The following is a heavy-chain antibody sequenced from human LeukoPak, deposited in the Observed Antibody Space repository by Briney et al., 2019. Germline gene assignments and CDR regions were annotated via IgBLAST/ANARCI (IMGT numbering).Heavy chain of an antibody. Sequence: SETLSLTCTVSGGSISPYYWSWIRQPPGKGLEWIGYIYYSGSTNYNPSLKSRVTISVDTSKNQFSLKLSSVTAADTAVYYCARSGPQLLWFGELPLWGQGTLVTVSS. D-gene: IGHD3-10*01. CDR2: IYYSGST. J-gene: IGHJ1*01. CDR1: GGSISPYY. V-gene: IGHV4-59*12. CDR3: ARSGPQLLWFGELPL.